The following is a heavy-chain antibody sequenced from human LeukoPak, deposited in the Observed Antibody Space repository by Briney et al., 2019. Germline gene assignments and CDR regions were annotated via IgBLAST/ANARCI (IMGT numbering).Heavy chain of an antibody. CDR3: ARGRRPPLIPTAIYYYYHMDV. CDR2: INQSGTT. V-gene: IGHV4-34*01. J-gene: IGHJ6*03. Sequence: SETLSLTCAVYGESLSGYYWSWIRQPPGKGLEWIGEINQSGTTNCNPFLKSRVTISVDTSKNQFSLKLNSVTAADTALYFCARGRRPPLIPTAIYYYYHMDVWGKGTMVTVSS. CDR1: GESLSGYY. D-gene: IGHD2-2*02.